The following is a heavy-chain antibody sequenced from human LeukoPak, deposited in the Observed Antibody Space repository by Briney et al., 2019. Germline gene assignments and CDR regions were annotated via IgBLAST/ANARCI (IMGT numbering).Heavy chain of an antibody. CDR3: ARGGTGSGWYGVPFDY. V-gene: IGHV1-18*01. CDR1: GYTFTSYG. Sequence: ASVKVSCKASGYTFTSYGISWVRQAPGQGLEWMGWISACNGNTNYAQKLQGRVTMTTDTSTSTAYMELRSLRSDDTAVYYCARGGTGSGWYGVPFDYWGQGTLVTVSS. CDR2: ISACNGNT. J-gene: IGHJ4*02. D-gene: IGHD6-19*01.